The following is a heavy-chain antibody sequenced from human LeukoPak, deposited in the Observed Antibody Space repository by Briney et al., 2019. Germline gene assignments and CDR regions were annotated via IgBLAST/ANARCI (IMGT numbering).Heavy chain of an antibody. Sequence: SETLSLTCTVSGGSINSYYWSWIRQSPGKGLEWIGYIYYSGSTNYNTSLQSRVTISVDTSKNEFSLKLSSATAADTAVYYCARGKYYFDYWGQGTLVTVSS. CDR2: IYYSGST. CDR1: GGSINSYY. CDR3: ARGKYYFDY. V-gene: IGHV4-59*01. J-gene: IGHJ4*02.